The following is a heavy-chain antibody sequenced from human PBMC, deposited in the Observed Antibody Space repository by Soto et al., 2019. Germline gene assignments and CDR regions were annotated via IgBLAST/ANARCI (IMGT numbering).Heavy chain of an antibody. J-gene: IGHJ4*02. V-gene: IGHV3-30-3*01. CDR1: GFTFSSYA. CDR3: ARDSSLPPIFGVVTASYYFDY. Sequence: AGGSLRLSCAASGFTFSSYAMHWVRQAPGKGLEWVAVISYDGSNKYYADSVKGRFTISRDNSKNTLYLQMNSLRAEDTAVYYCARDSSLPPIFGVVTASYYFDYWGQGTLVTVSS. CDR2: ISYDGSNK. D-gene: IGHD3-3*02.